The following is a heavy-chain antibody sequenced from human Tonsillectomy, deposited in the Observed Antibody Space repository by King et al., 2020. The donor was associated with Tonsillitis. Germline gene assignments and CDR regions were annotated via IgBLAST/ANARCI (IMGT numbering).Heavy chain of an antibody. J-gene: IGHJ2*01. V-gene: IGHV1-46*01. Sequence: QLVQSGAEVKEPGASLKVSYKASGYSFTNYYMHWVRQAPGQRLEWMGLINPSGTGTGYAQNFQGRITMTRDMSTGTDYMELSSLRSDDTAVYYCAREGGSFRHFDLWGRGTLVTVSS. CDR2: INPSGTGT. D-gene: IGHD2/OR15-2a*01. CDR3: AREGGSFRHFDL. CDR1: GYSFTNYY.